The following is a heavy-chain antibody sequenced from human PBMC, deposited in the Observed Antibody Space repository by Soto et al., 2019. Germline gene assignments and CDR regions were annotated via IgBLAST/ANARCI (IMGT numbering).Heavy chain of an antibody. CDR2: ISYDGSNK. CDR3: ASLIGEISF. V-gene: IGHV3-30-3*01. CDR1: GLTFSSYV. D-gene: IGHD4-17*01. J-gene: IGHJ4*02. Sequence: QVQVVESGGGVVQPGKSLRLSCAASGLTFSSYVMHWVRQAPGKGLEWVAVISYDGSNKYFADSVKGRFTISRDNSKNTLYLQMNSLRPEDTAVYSCASLIGEISFWGQGTLVTVSS.